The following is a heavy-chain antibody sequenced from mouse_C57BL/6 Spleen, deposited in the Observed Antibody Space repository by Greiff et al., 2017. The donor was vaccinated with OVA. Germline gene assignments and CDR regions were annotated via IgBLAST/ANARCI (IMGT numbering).Heavy chain of an antibody. Sequence: VQLKESGAELVKPGASVKLSCTASGFNIKDYYMHWVKQRTEQGLEWIGRIDPEDGETKYAPNFQGKATITADTSSNTAYLQLSSLTSEDNAVYYCARSRSNGAMDYWGQGTSVTVSS. CDR1: GFNIKDYY. CDR3: ARSRSNGAMDY. D-gene: IGHD2-5*01. V-gene: IGHV14-2*01. CDR2: IDPEDGET. J-gene: IGHJ4*01.